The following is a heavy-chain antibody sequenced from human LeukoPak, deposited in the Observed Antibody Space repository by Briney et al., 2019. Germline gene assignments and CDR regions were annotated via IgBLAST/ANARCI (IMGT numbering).Heavy chain of an antibody. CDR1: GFTFSSYS. Sequence: GGSLRLSCAASGFTFSSYSMNWVRQAPGKGLEWVSYISSSSSTIYYADSVKGRFTISRDNAKNSLYLQMNSLRDEDTAVYYCARDPVYYDSSGPFDYWGQGTLVTASS. V-gene: IGHV3-48*02. D-gene: IGHD3-22*01. J-gene: IGHJ4*02. CDR3: ARDPVYYDSSGPFDY. CDR2: ISSSSSTI.